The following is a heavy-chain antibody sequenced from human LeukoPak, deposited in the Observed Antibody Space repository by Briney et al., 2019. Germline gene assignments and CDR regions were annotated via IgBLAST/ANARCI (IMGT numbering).Heavy chain of an antibody. CDR1: GGSFSGYY. D-gene: IGHD5-18*01. V-gene: IGHV4-34*01. CDR2: INHSGST. Sequence: SETLSLTCAVYGGSFSGYYWNWIRQPPGKGLEWIGEINHSGSTNYNPSLKSRVTISVDTSKNQFSLKLSSVTAADTAVYYCARDCGYSYGLYYYYGMDVWGQGTTVTVSS. J-gene: IGHJ6*02. CDR3: ARDCGYSYGLYYYYGMDV.